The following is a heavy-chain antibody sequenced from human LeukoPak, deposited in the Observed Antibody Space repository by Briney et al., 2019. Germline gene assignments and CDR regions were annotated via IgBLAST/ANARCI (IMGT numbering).Heavy chain of an antibody. CDR3: ARGGISFLYP. CDR2: IYTSGST. CDR1: GGSVSSCY. D-gene: IGHD3-3*02. V-gene: IGHV4-4*07. Sequence: SETLSLTCTVSGGSVSSCYWSWLRQPAGKGLEWIGRIYTSGSTNYNPSLKSRVTMSVDTSKNQFSLKLSSVTAADTAVYYCARGGISFLYPWGQGTLVTVSS. J-gene: IGHJ5*02.